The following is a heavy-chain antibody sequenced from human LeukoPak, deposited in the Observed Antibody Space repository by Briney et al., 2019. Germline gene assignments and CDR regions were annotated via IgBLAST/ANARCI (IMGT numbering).Heavy chain of an antibody. CDR3: ARVVGDCSGGSCPIYFDY. V-gene: IGHV1-46*01. J-gene: IGHJ4*02. D-gene: IGHD2-15*01. CDR1: GYTFTSYY. Sequence: ASVKVSCKASGYTFTSYYMHWVRQAPGQGLEWMGIINPSGGSTSYAQKFQGRVTTTTDESTSTAYMELSSLRSEDTAVYYCARVVGDCSGGSCPIYFDYWGQGTLVTVSS. CDR2: INPSGGST.